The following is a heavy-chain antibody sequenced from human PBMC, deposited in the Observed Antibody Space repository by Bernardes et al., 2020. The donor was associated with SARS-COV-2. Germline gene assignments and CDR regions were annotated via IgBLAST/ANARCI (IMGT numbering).Heavy chain of an antibody. Sequence: GGSLRLSCAASGFTFSDYYMSWIRQAPGKGLEWVSYISSSGSTIYYADSVKGRFTISRDNGKNSLYLQMNSLRAEDTALYYCAKGGSAAPGTSADYWGQGTLVTVSS. J-gene: IGHJ4*02. CDR2: ISSSGSTI. D-gene: IGHD6-13*01. CDR1: GFTFSDYY. CDR3: AKGGSAAPGTSADY. V-gene: IGHV3-11*01.